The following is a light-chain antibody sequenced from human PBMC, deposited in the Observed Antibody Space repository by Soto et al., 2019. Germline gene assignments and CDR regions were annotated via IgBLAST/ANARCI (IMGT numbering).Light chain of an antibody. V-gene: IGKV3-15*01. CDR1: RTIGTN. CDR3: QQYAGWPLT. J-gene: IGKJ4*01. CDR2: KTS. Sequence: IVMTQSPVTVSVSPGDSASLSCRASRTIGTNLGWYQQNPGQAPRLLISKTSTRATGVPARFSGSGSGTEFTLTITSLRSEGIAIYYCQQYAGWPLTIGGGTKVYIK.